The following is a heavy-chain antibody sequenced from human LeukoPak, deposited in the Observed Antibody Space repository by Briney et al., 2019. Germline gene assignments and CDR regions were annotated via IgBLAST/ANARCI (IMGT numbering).Heavy chain of an antibody. CDR2: INHSGST. CDR3: ARGLRRYYGSGSYSNYYYGVDV. CDR1: GGSFSGYY. D-gene: IGHD3-10*01. J-gene: IGHJ6*04. V-gene: IGHV4-34*01. Sequence: SETLSLTCAVYGGSFSGYYWSWIRQPPGKGLEWIGEINHSGSTNYNPSLKSRVTISVDTSKNQFSLKLSSVTAADTAVYYCARGLRRYYGSGSYSNYYYGVDVWGKGTTVTVSS.